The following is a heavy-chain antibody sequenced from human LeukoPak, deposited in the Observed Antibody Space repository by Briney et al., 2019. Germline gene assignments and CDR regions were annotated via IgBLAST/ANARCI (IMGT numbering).Heavy chain of an antibody. J-gene: IGHJ1*01. CDR1: GGSISSYY. D-gene: IGHD2-15*01. V-gene: IGHV4-59*01. Sequence: SETLSLTCTVSGGSISSYYWSWIRQPPGKGLEWIGYIYYSGSTNYNPSLKSRVTISVDTSKNQFSLKLSSVTAADTAVYYCARGSLRYCSGGSCYFGHWGQGTLVTVSS. CDR2: IYYSGST. CDR3: ARGSLRYCSGGSCYFGH.